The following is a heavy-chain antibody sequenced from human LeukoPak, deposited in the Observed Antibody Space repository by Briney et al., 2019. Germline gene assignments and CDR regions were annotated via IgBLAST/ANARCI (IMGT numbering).Heavy chain of an antibody. J-gene: IGHJ4*02. V-gene: IGHV1-46*01. CDR3: ARDKLGGSAEMATIDGYYFDY. CDR2: INPSGGST. Sequence: ASVKVSCKASGYTFTSYYMHWVRQAPGQGLEWMGIINPSGGSTSYAQKFQGRVTMTRDTSTSTVYMELSSLRSEDTAVYYCARDKLGGSAEMATIDGYYFDYWGQGTLVTVSS. D-gene: IGHD5-24*01. CDR1: GYTFTSYY.